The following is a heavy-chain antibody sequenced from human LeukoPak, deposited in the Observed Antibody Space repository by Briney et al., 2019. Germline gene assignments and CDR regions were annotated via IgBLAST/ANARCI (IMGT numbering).Heavy chain of an antibody. D-gene: IGHD3-10*01. CDR3: ARDRPGADGMDV. J-gene: IGHJ6*02. CDR1: GFTFSSYG. V-gene: IGHV3-33*01. CDR2: IWYDGSNK. Sequence: PGGSLRLSCAASGFTFSSYGMHWVRQAPGKGLEGVAVIWYDGSNKYYADCVKGRFTISRDNSKNTLYLQMNSLRAEDTAVYYCARDRPGADGMDVWGQGTTVTVSS.